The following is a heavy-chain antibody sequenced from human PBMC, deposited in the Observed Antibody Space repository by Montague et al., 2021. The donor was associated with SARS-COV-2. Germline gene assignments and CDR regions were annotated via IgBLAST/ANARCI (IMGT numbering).Heavy chain of an antibody. J-gene: IGHJ3*02. D-gene: IGHD6-19*01. CDR1: GGSISSSSYY. Sequence: ETLSLTCTVSGGSISSSSYYWGWIRQPPGKGLEWIGSIYYSGSTYYNPSLKSRVTISVDTSKNQFSLKLSSVTAADTAVYYCARQEDSSGWFKPDAFDIWGQGTMVTVSS. CDR3: ARQEDSSGWFKPDAFDI. V-gene: IGHV4-39*01. CDR2: IYYSGST.